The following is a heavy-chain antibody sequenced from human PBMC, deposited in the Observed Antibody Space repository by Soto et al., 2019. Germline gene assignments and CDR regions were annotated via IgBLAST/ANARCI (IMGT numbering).Heavy chain of an antibody. Sequence: EVQLVESGGGLVQPGGSLRLSCAASGFTFSSYAMHWVRQAPGKGLEYVSAIVSSGGSTYYANSVKGRFTISRDNSKNTLYLQMGSLRAGDMAVYYCARGAERFDYWGQGTLVTVSS. CDR2: IVSSGGST. CDR3: ARGAERFDY. J-gene: IGHJ4*02. V-gene: IGHV3-64*01. CDR1: GFTFSSYA.